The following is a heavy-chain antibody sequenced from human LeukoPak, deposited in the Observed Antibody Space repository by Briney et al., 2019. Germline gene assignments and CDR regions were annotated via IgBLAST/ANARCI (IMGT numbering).Heavy chain of an antibody. J-gene: IGHJ4*02. Sequence: PGGSLRLSCAASGFTFSSYAMHWVRQAPGKGLEWVAVISYDGSNKYYADSVKGRFTISRDNSKNTLYLQMNSLRAEDTAVYYCARDDCSSTSCYLPVWGQGTLVTVSS. D-gene: IGHD2-2*01. CDR3: ARDDCSSTSCYLPV. CDR2: ISYDGSNK. CDR1: GFTFSSYA. V-gene: IGHV3-30-3*01.